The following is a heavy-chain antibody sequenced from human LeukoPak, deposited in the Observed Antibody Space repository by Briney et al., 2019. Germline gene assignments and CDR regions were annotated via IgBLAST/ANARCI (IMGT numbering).Heavy chain of an antibody. V-gene: IGHV4-59*01. CDR3: ARDTYYDFWSGYYNWYFDL. CDR2: IYYSGST. D-gene: IGHD3-3*01. Sequence: SETLSLTCTVSGGSISSYYWSWIRQPPGRGLEWIGYIYYSGSTNYNPSLKSRVTISVDTSKNQFSLKLSSVTAADTAVYYCARDTYYDFWSGYYNWYFDLWGRGTLVTVSS. J-gene: IGHJ2*01. CDR1: GGSISSYY.